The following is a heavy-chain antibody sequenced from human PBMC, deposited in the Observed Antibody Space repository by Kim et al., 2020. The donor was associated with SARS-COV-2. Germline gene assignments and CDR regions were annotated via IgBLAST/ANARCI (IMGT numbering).Heavy chain of an antibody. J-gene: IGHJ4*02. CDR3: ARETYGDSYYFDY. D-gene: IGHD4-17*01. Sequence: NPSLMIRVTKSVDPSKNPFSLKLSSVTAADTAVYYCARETYGDSYYFDYWGQGTLVTVSS. V-gene: IGHV4-34*01.